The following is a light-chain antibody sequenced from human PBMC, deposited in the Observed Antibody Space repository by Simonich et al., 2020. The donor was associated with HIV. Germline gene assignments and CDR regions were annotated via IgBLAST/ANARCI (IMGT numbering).Light chain of an antibody. J-gene: IGKJ4*01. Sequence: DIVMTQSPDSLAVSLGERATINCKSSQGVLYSSNNKNYLTWYQQKPGQPPKLLIYWASTRESGVPDRFSGSGSGTDFTLTISSLQAEDVAVYYCQQYHSIPPTFGGGTKVEIK. CDR3: QQYHSIPPT. CDR2: WAS. CDR1: QGVLYSSNNKNY. V-gene: IGKV4-1*01.